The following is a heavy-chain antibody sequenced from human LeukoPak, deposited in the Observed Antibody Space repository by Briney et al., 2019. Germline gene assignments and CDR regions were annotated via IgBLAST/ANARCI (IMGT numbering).Heavy chain of an antibody. V-gene: IGHV1-46*01. D-gene: IGHD3-22*01. CDR2: INPSGGSI. Sequence: ASVQVSCKASGYTFTNYYLHWVRQAPGQGLEWMGVINPSGGSISYAQKFQGRVTMTRDTSTSTVNMELSSLRSEDTAVYYCASNYDSSGYYYGAFNHWGQGTLVTVSS. CDR1: GYTFTNYY. J-gene: IGHJ5*02. CDR3: ASNYDSSGYYYGAFNH.